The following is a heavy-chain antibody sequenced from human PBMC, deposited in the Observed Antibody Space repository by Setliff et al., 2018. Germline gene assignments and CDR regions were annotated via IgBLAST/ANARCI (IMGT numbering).Heavy chain of an antibody. Sequence: GSLRLSCAASGFTFSSYAMSWVRQAPGKGLEWVSGINKDGDGTRYADSVRGRFTISRDNSKNTLYLQMNSLKAEDTAVYYCAKDLTVDAYCGGDCNPDLIDYWGQGTLVTVSS. CDR1: GFTFSSYA. V-gene: IGHV3-23*03. D-gene: IGHD2-21*02. CDR3: AKDLTVDAYCGGDCNPDLIDY. J-gene: IGHJ4*02. CDR2: INKDGDGT.